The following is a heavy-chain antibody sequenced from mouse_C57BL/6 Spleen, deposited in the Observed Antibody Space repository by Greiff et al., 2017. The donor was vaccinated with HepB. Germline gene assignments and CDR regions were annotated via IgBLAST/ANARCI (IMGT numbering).Heavy chain of an antibody. V-gene: IGHV1-80*01. CDR1: GYAFSSYW. CDR3: ARRRAYYGSAWFAY. D-gene: IGHD1-1*01. CDR2: IYPGDGDT. J-gene: IGHJ3*01. Sequence: QVQLQQSGAELVKPGASVKISCKASGYAFSSYWMNWVKQRPGKGLEWIGQIYPGDGDTNYNGKFKGKATLTADKSSSTAYMQLSSLTSEDSAVYFCARRRAYYGSAWFAYWGQGTLVTVSA.